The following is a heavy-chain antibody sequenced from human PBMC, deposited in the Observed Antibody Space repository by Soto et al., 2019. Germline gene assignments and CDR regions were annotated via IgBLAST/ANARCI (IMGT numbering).Heavy chain of an antibody. CDR1: GFTFSSYS. D-gene: IGHD4-4*01. J-gene: IGHJ4*02. V-gene: IGHV3-21*01. CDR3: ARDLTVFPFDY. Sequence: EVQLVESGGGLVKPGGPLRLSCAASGFTFSSYSMNWVRQAPGKGLEWVSSISSSSSYIYYADSVKGRFTISRDNAKNSLYLQMNSLRAEDTAVYYCARDLTVFPFDYWGQGTLVTVSS. CDR2: ISSSSSYI.